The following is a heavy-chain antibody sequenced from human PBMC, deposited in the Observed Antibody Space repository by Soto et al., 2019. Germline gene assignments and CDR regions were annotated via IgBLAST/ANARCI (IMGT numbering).Heavy chain of an antibody. D-gene: IGHD1-1*01. CDR1: GFTFSDEW. CDR2: INKDGSYK. CDR3: AIGGLEPFDY. Sequence: EVQLVESGGGLVQSGGSLRLSCATSGFTFSDEWMHWVRQVPGKGLVWVSRINKDGSYKNYADFVEGRFTISRDDAKSELSLHMDRLRAEDTAVYYGAIGGLEPFDYLGQGALVTVSS. J-gene: IGHJ4*02. V-gene: IGHV3-74*01.